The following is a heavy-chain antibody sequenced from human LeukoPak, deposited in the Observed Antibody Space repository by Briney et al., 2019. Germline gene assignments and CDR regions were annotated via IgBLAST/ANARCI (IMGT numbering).Heavy chain of an antibody. D-gene: IGHD5-18*01. CDR3: ARDQVDTAMAPYYYYYGMDV. Sequence: EASVKVSCKASGGTFSSYAISWVRQAPGQGLEWMGGIIPIFGTANYAQKFQGRVTITTDKSTSTAYMELSSLRSEDTAVYYCARDQVDTAMAPYYYYYGMDVWGQGTTVTVSS. V-gene: IGHV1-69*05. J-gene: IGHJ6*02. CDR2: IIPIFGTA. CDR1: GGTFSSYA.